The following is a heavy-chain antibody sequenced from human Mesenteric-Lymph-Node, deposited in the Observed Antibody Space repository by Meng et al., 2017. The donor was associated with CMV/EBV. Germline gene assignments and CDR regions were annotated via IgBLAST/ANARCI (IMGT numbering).Heavy chain of an antibody. J-gene: IGHJ3*02. V-gene: IGHV3-33*06. CDR1: GFTFSSYG. D-gene: IGHD3-3*01. CDR2: IWYDGSNK. Sequence: GESLKISCAASGFTFSSYGMHWVRQAPGKGLEWVAVIWYDGSNKYYADSVKGRFTISRDNSKNTLYLQMNSLRAEDTAVYYCAKIGGLADYDFWSGYYSGAFDIWGQGTMVTVSS. CDR3: AKIGGLADYDFWSGYYSGAFDI.